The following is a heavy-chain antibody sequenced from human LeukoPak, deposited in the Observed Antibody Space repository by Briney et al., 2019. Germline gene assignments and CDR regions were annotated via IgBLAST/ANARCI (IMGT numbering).Heavy chain of an antibody. CDR3: ATEDIVATGGIDY. CDR1: GYTFTGYY. V-gene: IGHV1-2*02. CDR2: INPNSGGT. D-gene: IGHD5-12*01. J-gene: IGHJ4*02. Sequence: GASVKVSCKASGYTFTGYYMHWVRQAPGQGLEWMGWINPNSGGTNYAQKFQGRVTMTRDTSISTAYMELSRLRSDNTAVYYCATEDIVATGGIDYWGQGTLVTVSS.